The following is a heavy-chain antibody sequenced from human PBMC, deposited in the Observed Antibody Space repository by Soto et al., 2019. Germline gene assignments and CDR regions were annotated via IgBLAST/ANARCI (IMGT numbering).Heavy chain of an antibody. CDR1: GCSISSSSYY. V-gene: IGHV4-39*01. CDR2: IYYSGST. D-gene: IGHD2-15*01. CDR3: ARQGVVAAITYYFDY. J-gene: IGHJ4*02. Sequence: SETLSLTCTVSGCSISSSSYYWGWIRQPPGKGLEWIGSIYYSGSTYYNPSLKSRVTMSVDTSKNQFSLKLSSVTAADTAVYYCARQGVVAAITYYFDYWGQGTLVTVSS.